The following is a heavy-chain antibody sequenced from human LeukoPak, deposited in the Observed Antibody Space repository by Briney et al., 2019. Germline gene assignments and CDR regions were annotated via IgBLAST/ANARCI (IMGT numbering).Heavy chain of an antibody. CDR1: GGSFSGYY. Sequence: SETLSLTCAVHGGSFSGYYWSWIRQPPGKGLEWIGEINHSGSTNYNPSLKSRVTISVDTSKNQFSLKLSSVTAADTAVYYCARRYYGSGSYYRYWGQGTLVTVSS. J-gene: IGHJ4*02. CDR2: INHSGST. CDR3: ARRYYGSGSYYRY. D-gene: IGHD3-10*01. V-gene: IGHV4-34*01.